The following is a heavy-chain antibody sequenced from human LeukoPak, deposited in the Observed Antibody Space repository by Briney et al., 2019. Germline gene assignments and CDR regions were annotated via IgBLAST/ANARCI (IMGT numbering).Heavy chain of an antibody. CDR1: GYTFTSHY. CDR3: ARGGCGGECSFDY. V-gene: IGHV1-46*01. CDR2: INPSIGNT. J-gene: IGHJ4*02. Sequence: ASVKVSCKTSGYTFTSHYIHWVRQAPGQGLEWMGNINPSIGNTDYAQKFQGRVTMTKDTSTRTVYMELSSLRSDDTAVYYCARGGCGGECSFDYWGQGTLVTVSS. D-gene: IGHD2-21*01.